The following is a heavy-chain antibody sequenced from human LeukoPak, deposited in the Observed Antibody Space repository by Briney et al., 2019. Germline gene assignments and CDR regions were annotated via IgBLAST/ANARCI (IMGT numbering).Heavy chain of an antibody. V-gene: IGHV3-7*03. CDR2: IKQDGSEK. CDR3: ARALYYDFWSGSPDDAFDI. J-gene: IGHJ3*02. Sequence: GGSLRLSCAASGFTFSNYWMSWVRQAPGQGLEWVANIKQDGSEKYYVDSVKGRFTISRDNARNSLYVQMNSLRAEDTALYHCARALYYDFWSGSPDDAFDIWGQGTMVTVSS. CDR1: GFTFSNYW. D-gene: IGHD3-3*01.